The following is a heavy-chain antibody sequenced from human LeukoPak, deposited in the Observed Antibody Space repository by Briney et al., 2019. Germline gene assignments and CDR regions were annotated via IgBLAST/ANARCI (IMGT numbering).Heavy chain of an antibody. Sequence: KPGGSLRLSCAASGFTFSSYAMHWVRQAPGKGLEWVAVISYDGSNKYYADSVKGRFTISRDNGKNSLYLQMNSLRAEDTAVYYCASDKTAQLDNYYYYMDVWGKGTTVTISS. J-gene: IGHJ6*03. CDR1: GFTFSSYA. V-gene: IGHV3-30*04. D-gene: IGHD6-13*01. CDR3: ASDKTAQLDNYYYYMDV. CDR2: ISYDGSNK.